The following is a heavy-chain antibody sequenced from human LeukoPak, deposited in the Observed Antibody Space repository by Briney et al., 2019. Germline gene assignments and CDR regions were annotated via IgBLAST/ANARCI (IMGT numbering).Heavy chain of an antibody. Sequence: GGSLRLSCAASGFTFSSHAMSWVRQAPGKGLEWVSSIVGTGVSRDYADSVKGRFTVSRDNSKNTLYLQMNSLRAEDTAVYYCARGGYYDSSGYIDYWGQGTLVTVSS. J-gene: IGHJ4*02. CDR3: ARGGYYDSSGYIDY. CDR2: IVGTGVSR. CDR1: GFTFSSHA. D-gene: IGHD3-22*01. V-gene: IGHV3-23*01.